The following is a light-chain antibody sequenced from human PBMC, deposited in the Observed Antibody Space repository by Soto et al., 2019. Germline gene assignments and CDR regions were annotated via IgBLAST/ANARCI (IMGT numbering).Light chain of an antibody. J-gene: IGKJ4*01. V-gene: IGKV3-15*01. Sequence: EIVLTQSPGTLSLSPGERATLSCRASQSVSSNLAWYQQKPGQAPRFLSYGASTRATGIPARFSGSGSGTEFTLTISSLQSEDFAVYYCQQYDNWPLTFGGGTKVDIK. CDR1: QSVSSN. CDR2: GAS. CDR3: QQYDNWPLT.